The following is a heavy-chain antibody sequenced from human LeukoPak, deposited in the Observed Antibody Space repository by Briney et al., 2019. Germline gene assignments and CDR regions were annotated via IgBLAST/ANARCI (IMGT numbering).Heavy chain of an antibody. CDR3: ARGLFSGAVAGTRSYWYFDL. D-gene: IGHD6-19*01. CDR2: IYSGGST. Sequence: GGSLRLSCAASGFTVSSNYMSWVRQAPGKGLEWISVIYSGGSTYYADSVKGRFTISRDNSKNTLYLQMNSLRAEDTAVYYCARGLFSGAVAGTRSYWYFDLWGRGTLVTVSS. V-gene: IGHV3-53*05. CDR1: GFTVSSNY. J-gene: IGHJ2*01.